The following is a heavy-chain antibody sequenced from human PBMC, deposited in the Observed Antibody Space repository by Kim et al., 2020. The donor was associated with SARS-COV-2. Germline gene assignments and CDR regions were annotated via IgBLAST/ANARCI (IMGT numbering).Heavy chain of an antibody. D-gene: IGHD3-16*01. CDR2: INQDGSEK. CDR1: GFTFSNSW. CDR3: ARGSRGDY. J-gene: IGHJ4*02. Sequence: GGSLRLSCAASGFTFSNSWMTWVRQAPGKGLEWVATINQDGSEKDYVDSVKGRFTISRDNAKNSLYLQMNSLRADDTAMYYCARGSRGDYWDQGTLVTVSS. V-gene: IGHV3-7*04.